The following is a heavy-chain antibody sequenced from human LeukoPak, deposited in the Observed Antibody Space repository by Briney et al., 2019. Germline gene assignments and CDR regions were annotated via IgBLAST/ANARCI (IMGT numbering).Heavy chain of an antibody. CDR3: ATVSYYYDSSGYQGYFQH. D-gene: IGHD3-22*01. CDR2: FDPEDGET. J-gene: IGHJ1*01. Sequence: ASVKVSFTVSGYTLTELSIHWVRQAPGKGLEWMGGFDPEDGETIYAQRFQGRVTMTEDTSTDTAYTELSSLRSEDAAVYYCATVSYYYDSSGYQGYFQHWGQGTLVTVSS. CDR1: GYTLTELS. V-gene: IGHV1-24*01.